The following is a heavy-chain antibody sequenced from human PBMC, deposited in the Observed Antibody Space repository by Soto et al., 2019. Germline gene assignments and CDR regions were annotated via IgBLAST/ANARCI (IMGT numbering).Heavy chain of an antibody. D-gene: IGHD3-10*01. CDR2: IYWNGIE. J-gene: IGHJ4*02. V-gene: IGHV2-5*01. CDR1: GFSLSNSGES. CDR3: AHGDPLDFHY. Sequence: QITLEESGPAVVKPTQTLTLTCTFSGFSLSNSGESVGWIRQPPGKALEWLGLIYWNGIERYNPSLKRRFSVTKDTSKNHVLLTVTNMDPVDTATYFCAHGDPLDFHYWGQGTLVTVSP.